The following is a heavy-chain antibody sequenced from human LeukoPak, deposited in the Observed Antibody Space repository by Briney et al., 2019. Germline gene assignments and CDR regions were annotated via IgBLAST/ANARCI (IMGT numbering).Heavy chain of an antibody. CDR3: ARAQNDYGDYGDAFDI. CDR1: GGSISSYY. Sequence: SETLSLTCTVSGGSISSYYWSWIRQPPGKGLEWIGNIYYSGSTNYNPSLKSRVTISVDTSKNQFSLKLSSVTTADTAVYYCARAQNDYGDYGDAFDIWGQGTMVTVSS. J-gene: IGHJ3*02. V-gene: IGHV4-59*08. D-gene: IGHD4-17*01. CDR2: IYYSGST.